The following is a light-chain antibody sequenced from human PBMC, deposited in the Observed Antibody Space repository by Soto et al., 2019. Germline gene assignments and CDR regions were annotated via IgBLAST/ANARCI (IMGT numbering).Light chain of an antibody. J-gene: IGLJ1*01. CDR1: SSDVGGYNY. CDR2: EVS. V-gene: IGLV2-14*01. Sequence: QSVLTQPASVSGSPGQSITISCTGTSSDVGGYNYVSWYQQHPGKAPKLMIYEVSNRTSGVSNRFSGSKSGNTAYLTISGLQAEDEADYYRSSYTSSSTVFGTGTKVTVL. CDR3: SSYTSSSTV.